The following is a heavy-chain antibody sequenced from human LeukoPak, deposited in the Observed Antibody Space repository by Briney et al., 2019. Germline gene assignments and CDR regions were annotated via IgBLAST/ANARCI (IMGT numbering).Heavy chain of an antibody. V-gene: IGHV3-9*01. CDR1: GFTFSSYS. CDR2: ISWNSGSI. CDR3: AKDSYGGSGSYYLYAFDM. Sequence: GGSLRLSCAASGFTFSSYSMNWVRQAPGKGLEWVSGISWNSGSIGYADSVKGRFTISRDNAKNSLYLQMSSLRVEDTASYYCAKDSYGGSGSYYLYAFDMWGQGTVVTVS. D-gene: IGHD3-10*01. J-gene: IGHJ3*02.